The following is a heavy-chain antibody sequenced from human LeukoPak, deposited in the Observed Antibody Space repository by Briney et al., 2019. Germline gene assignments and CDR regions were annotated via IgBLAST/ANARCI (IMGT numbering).Heavy chain of an antibody. CDR2: IYVDGRTT. CDR3: IRDFRSADL. V-gene: IGHV3-74*01. J-gene: IGHJ5*02. Sequence: GGSLRLSCVTSGFTFSNYWMHWVRQPPGKGLVWVSRIYVDGRTTNYADSVKGRFTISRDNAKNTVYLEMNSLSVEDTATYYCIRDFRSADLWGQGTLVTVTS. CDR1: GFTFSNYW.